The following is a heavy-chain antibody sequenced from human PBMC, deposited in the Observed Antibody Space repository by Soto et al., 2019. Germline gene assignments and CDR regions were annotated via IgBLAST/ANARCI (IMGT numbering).Heavy chain of an antibody. CDR3: ARGHSSSGLLYYYYGMDV. CDR1: GGSFSGYY. CDR2: INHSGST. J-gene: IGHJ6*02. D-gene: IGHD2-15*01. V-gene: IGHV4-34*01. Sequence: SETLSLTCAVYGGSFSGYYWSWIRQPPGKGLEWIGEINHSGSTNYNPSLKSRVTISVDTSKNQFSLKLSSVTAADTAVYYCARGHSSSGLLYYYYGMDVWGQGTTVTVSS.